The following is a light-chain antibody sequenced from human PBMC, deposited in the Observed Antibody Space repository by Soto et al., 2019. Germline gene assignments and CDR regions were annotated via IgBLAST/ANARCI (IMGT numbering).Light chain of an antibody. V-gene: IGLV1-44*01. Sequence: QSVLIQPPSASGTPGQRVTISCSGSSSNIGGNTVNWYQQLPGTAPKLLFYTNDQRPSGVPDRFSGSKSGTSASLAISGLQSEDEADYYCATWDDSLSGVIFGGGTKLTVL. CDR3: ATWDDSLSGVI. CDR2: TND. J-gene: IGLJ2*01. CDR1: SSNIGGNT.